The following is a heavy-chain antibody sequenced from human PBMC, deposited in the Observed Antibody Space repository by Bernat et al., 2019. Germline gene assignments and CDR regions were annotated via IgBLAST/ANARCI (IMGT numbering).Heavy chain of an antibody. J-gene: IGHJ4*02. D-gene: IGHD2-15*01. CDR3: ARDRLLVDY. CDR2: ISSSSSTI. CDR1: GFTFGSYS. Sequence: EVQLVESGGGLVQLGGSLRLSCAASGFTFGSYSMNWVRQAPGKGLEWVSYISSSSSTIYYADSVKGRFTISRDNAKNSLYLQMNSLRAEDTAVYYCARDRLLVDYWGQGTLVTVSS. V-gene: IGHV3-48*01.